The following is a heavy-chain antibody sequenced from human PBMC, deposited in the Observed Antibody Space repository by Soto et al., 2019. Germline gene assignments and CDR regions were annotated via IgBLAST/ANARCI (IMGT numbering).Heavy chain of an antibody. CDR1: GFTLSSYS. Sequence: EEQLVESGGGLVKSGGSLRLSCAASGFTLSSYSMNWVRQAPGKGLEWVSSISSSSSYIYYADSVKGRFTISRDNAKNSLYLQMNSLSAEDTAVFYCARVNVGNSYYYYYMDVWGKGTTVTVSS. J-gene: IGHJ6*03. V-gene: IGHV3-21*01. CDR2: ISSSSSYI. CDR3: ARVNVGNSYYYYYMDV. D-gene: IGHD1-26*01.